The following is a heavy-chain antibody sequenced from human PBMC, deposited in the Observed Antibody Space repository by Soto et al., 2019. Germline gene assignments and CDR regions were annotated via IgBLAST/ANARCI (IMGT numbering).Heavy chain of an antibody. Sequence: GGSLRLSCAASGFNFNSYGMHWVRQAPGKGLEWVALISYAGTNIYYTDSVKGRFTISRDNSKNTLYLQMNSLRTEDTAVYYCAKQEDTFYYYYGMDVWGQGTTVTVSS. CDR3: AKQEDTFYYYYGMDV. J-gene: IGHJ6*02. D-gene: IGHD2-15*01. CDR2: ISYAGTNI. V-gene: IGHV3-30*18. CDR1: GFNFNSYG.